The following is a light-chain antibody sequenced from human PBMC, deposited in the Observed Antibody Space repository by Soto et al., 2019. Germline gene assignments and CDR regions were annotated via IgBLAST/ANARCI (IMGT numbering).Light chain of an antibody. CDR2: GVS. Sequence: EIVLTQSPDTLSLSPGDIATVSRRASQSVRSERLAWYQQKRGQAPTLLIYGVSTRAIGIPARFSGSESGTDFTLTISSLEPEDFAVYYCQQRSNPITFGQGTRLEIK. CDR1: QSVRSER. CDR3: QQRSNPIT. V-gene: IGKV3-11*01. J-gene: IGKJ5*01.